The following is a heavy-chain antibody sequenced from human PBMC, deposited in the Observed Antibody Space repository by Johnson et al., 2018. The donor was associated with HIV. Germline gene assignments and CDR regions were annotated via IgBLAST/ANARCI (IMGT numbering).Heavy chain of an antibody. V-gene: IGHV3-7*01. CDR3: ARANYYHN. D-gene: IGHD3-10*01. CDR2: IKQDGSEK. Sequence: VQLVESGGGVVQPGGSLRLSCATSGFTFSSYGMHWVRQAPGKGLEWVANIKQDGSEKFYVDSVKGRFTISRDNAENSLYLQMNSLRAEDTAVYYCARANYYHNWGQGTMVTVSS. CDR1: GFTFSSYG. J-gene: IGHJ3*02.